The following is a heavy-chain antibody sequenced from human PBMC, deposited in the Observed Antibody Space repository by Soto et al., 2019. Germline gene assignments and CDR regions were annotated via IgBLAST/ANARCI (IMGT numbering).Heavy chain of an antibody. D-gene: IGHD2-2*01. J-gene: IGHJ4*02. V-gene: IGHV3-23*01. CDR3: ARGPSSLTRFDY. CDR1: GFILSSYA. CDR2: VSAGGDMK. Sequence: GGSLRLSCTASGFILSSYAMSWVRQAPGKGLEWVSSVSAGGDMKYYADSVKGRFTISRDNSKNTLYLQMNSLRAEDTAVYYCARGPSSLTRFDYWGQGTQVTVSS.